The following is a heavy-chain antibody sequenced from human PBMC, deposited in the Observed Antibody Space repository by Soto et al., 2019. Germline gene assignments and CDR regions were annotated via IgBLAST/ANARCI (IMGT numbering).Heavy chain of an antibody. J-gene: IGHJ4*02. CDR1: GFTFDDYA. Sequence: GGSLRLSCAASGFTFDDYAMHWVRQAPGKGLEWVSGISWNSGSIGYADSVKGRFTISRDNAKNSLYLQMNSLRAEDTALYYCAKDNSEGMTTVTFDYWGQGTLVTVSS. V-gene: IGHV3-9*01. D-gene: IGHD4-17*01. CDR3: AKDNSEGMTTVTFDY. CDR2: ISWNSGSI.